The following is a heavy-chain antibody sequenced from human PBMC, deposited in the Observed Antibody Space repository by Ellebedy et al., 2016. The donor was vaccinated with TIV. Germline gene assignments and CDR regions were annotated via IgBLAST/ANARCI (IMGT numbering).Heavy chain of an antibody. V-gene: IGHV4-59*01. D-gene: IGHD3-22*01. CDR1: GGSISNYF. CDR3: ARGSRGSSDIPGYYYGGFDS. J-gene: IGHJ4*02. Sequence: MPSETLYLTCTVSGGSISNYFWSWVRQPPGKGLEWIGYSSHNGGPNYNPSLKSRVSISVDTSKNQFSLKLSFMTAADTAVYYCARGSRGSSDIPGYYYGGFDSWGQGTLVNVSS. CDR2: SSHNGGP.